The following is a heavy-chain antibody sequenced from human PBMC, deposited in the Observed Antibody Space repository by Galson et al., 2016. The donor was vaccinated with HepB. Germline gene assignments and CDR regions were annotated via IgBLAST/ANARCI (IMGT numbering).Heavy chain of an antibody. CDR2: INDRSRSI. CDR1: GFSFSRHS. J-gene: IGHJ4*02. V-gene: IGHV3-48*04. CDR3: AKGPPNLAY. Sequence: SLRLSCAASGFSFSRHSMNWVRQAPGKGLEWVAYINDRSRSIFYAASVKGRFTISSDNAKNSLFLQMNSLTTHDTAVYYCAKGPPNLAYWGQGALVTVSS.